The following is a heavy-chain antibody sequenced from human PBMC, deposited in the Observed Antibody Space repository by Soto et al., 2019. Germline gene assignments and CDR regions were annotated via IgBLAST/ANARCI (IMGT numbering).Heavy chain of an antibody. Sequence: GASVKVSCKASGGTFSSYAISWVRQAPGQGLEWMGGIIPIFGTANYAQKFQGRVTITADESTSTAYMELSSLRSEDTAVYYCARNLYYYDSSGYPVWYYGMDVWGQGTTVTVSS. CDR2: IIPIFGTA. V-gene: IGHV1-69*13. J-gene: IGHJ6*02. D-gene: IGHD3-22*01. CDR3: ARNLYYYDSSGYPVWYYGMDV. CDR1: GGTFSSYA.